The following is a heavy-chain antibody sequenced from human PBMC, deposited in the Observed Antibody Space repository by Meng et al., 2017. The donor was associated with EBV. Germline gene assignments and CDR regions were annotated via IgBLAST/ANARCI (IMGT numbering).Heavy chain of an antibody. CDR2: INPNSGGT. CDR1: GYPFTGYY. J-gene: IGHJ4*02. CDR3: ARVGIAVAGTGDY. D-gene: IGHD6-19*01. V-gene: IGHV1-2*06. Sequence: QGEVGPSGGGGKEPWASVKVSCKASGYPFTGYYMHWVRQAPGQGLEWMGRINPNSGGTNYAQKFQGRVTMTRDTSISTAYMELSRLRSDDTAVYYCARVGIAVAGTGDYWGQGTLVTVSS.